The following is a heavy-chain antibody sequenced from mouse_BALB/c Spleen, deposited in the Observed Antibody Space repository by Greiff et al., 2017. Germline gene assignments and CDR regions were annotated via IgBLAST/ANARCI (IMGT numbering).Heavy chain of an antibody. D-gene: IGHD2-10*01. CDR2: IYPGDGDT. V-gene: IGHV1-82*01. CDR1: GYAFSSSW. J-gene: IGHJ3*01. CDR3: ARASYYGNWDWFAY. Sequence: VQLQESGPELVKPGASVKISCKASGYAFSSSWMNWVKQRPGQGLEWIGRIYPGDGDTNYNGKFKGKATLTADKSSSTAYMQLSSLTSVDSAVYCCARASYYGNWDWFAYWGQGTLVTVSA.